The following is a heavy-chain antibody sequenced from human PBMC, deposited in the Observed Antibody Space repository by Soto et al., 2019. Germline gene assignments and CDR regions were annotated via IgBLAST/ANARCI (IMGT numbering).Heavy chain of an antibody. Sequence: SETLSLTCTVSGGSISSGDYYWSWIRQPPGKGLEWIGYIYYSGSTYYNPSLKSRVTISVDTSKNQFSLKLSSVTAADTAVYYCASGGGFMTTVVTPFDYCGQGNLVTVSS. V-gene: IGHV4-30-4*01. CDR3: ASGGGFMTTVVTPFDY. J-gene: IGHJ4*02. D-gene: IGHD4-17*01. CDR1: GGSISSGDYY. CDR2: IYYSGST.